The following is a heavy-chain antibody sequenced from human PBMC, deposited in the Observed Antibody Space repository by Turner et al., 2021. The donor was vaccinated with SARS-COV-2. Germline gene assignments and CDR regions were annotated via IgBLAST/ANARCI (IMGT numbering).Heavy chain of an antibody. J-gene: IGHJ6*02. Sequence: QVQLVQSGAEVKKPGASVKVSCKDSGSTFTDYYMHWVRQAPGQGLEWMGWINPNSGGTNYAQKFQGRVTMTRDTSISTAYMELSRLRSDDTAVYYRAVVPAAKTRGYYYGMDVWGQGTTVTVSS. V-gene: IGHV1-2*02. CDR1: GSTFTDYY. CDR3: AVVPAAKTRGYYYGMDV. CDR2: INPNSGGT. D-gene: IGHD2-2*01.